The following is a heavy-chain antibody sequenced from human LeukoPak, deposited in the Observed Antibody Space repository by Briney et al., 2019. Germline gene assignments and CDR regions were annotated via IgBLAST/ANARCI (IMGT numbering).Heavy chain of an antibody. Sequence: PGGSLRLSWVGSGFTYTDDWMHWFRQAPGKGPVWVSRINPDGTIIDYADSVKGRFSISRDNAKNLLYLQMNGLRADDTAVYYCAKDLSWNTADRWGQGILVTVSS. CDR2: INPDGTII. CDR1: GFTYTDDW. D-gene: IGHD5-18*01. J-gene: IGHJ5*02. V-gene: IGHV3-74*01. CDR3: AKDLSWNTADR.